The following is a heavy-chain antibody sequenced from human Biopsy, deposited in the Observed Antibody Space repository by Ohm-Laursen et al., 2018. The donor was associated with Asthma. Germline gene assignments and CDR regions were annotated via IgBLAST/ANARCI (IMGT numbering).Heavy chain of an antibody. Sequence: SSVKVSCKVSGYNFISFAIHWVRQAPGQRLEWMGWVNTGNGDTKYPQKFQGRVTITRDTSASTAYMELRSLRSEDTATYYCARTYYDFLTGQVKDVFGVWGQGTMVTVSS. V-gene: IGHV1-3*04. CDR2: VNTGNGDT. J-gene: IGHJ3*01. CDR3: ARTYYDFLTGQVKDVFGV. CDR1: GYNFISFA. D-gene: IGHD3-9*01.